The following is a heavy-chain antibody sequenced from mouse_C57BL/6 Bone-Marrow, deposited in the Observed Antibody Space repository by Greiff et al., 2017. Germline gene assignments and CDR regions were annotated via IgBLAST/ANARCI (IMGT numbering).Heavy chain of an antibody. CDR3: ARDGSSQGYFDV. D-gene: IGHD1-1*01. CDR2: ILPSIGRT. J-gene: IGHJ1*03. V-gene: IGHV15-2*01. Sequence: QVQLKQSGSELRSPGSSVKLSCKDFDSEVFPIAYMSWVRQKPGHGFEWIGGILPSIGRTIDGEKFEDKATLDADTLSNTAYLGLNSLTSEDSAIYYCARDGSSQGYFDVWGTGTTVTVSS. CDR1: DSEVFPIAY.